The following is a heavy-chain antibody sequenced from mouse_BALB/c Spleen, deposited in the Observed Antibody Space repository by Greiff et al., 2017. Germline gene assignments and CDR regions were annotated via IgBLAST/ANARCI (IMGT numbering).Heavy chain of an antibody. D-gene: IGHD2-3*01. Sequence: VQLQQPGAELVRPGASVKLSCKASGYTFTSYWINWVKQRPGQGLEWIGNIYPSDSYTNYNQKFKDKATLTVDKSSSTAYMQLSSPTSEDSAVYYCTRSDGDVWGAGTTVTVSS. V-gene: IGHV1-69*02. CDR1: GYTFTSYW. J-gene: IGHJ1*01. CDR2: IYPSDSYT. CDR3: TRSDGDV.